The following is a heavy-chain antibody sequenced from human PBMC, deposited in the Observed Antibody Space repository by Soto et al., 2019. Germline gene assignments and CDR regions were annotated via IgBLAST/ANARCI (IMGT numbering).Heavy chain of an antibody. J-gene: IGHJ5*02. CDR1: GGSISSVGYY. Sequence: PSETLSLTCTVSGGSISSVGYYWSWIRQHPGKGLEWIGYIYYSGSTCYNPSLKSRVTISVDTSKNQFSLKLSSVTAADTAVYYCASDYDFWSGYYSAWGQGTLVTVSS. D-gene: IGHD3-3*01. V-gene: IGHV4-31*03. CDR3: ASDYDFWSGYYSA. CDR2: IYYSGST.